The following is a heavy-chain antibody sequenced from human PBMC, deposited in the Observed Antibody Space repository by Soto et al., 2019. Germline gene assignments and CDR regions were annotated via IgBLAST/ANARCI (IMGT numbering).Heavy chain of an antibody. J-gene: IGHJ6*02. CDR1: GGTFSSYA. V-gene: IGHV1-69*13. CDR2: IIPIFGTA. Sequence: SVKVSCKASGGTFSSYAISWVRQAPGQGLEWMGGIIPIFGTANYAQKFQGRVTITADESTSTAYMELSSLRSEDTAVYYCARDQALQYSSGWYTYYYGMDVWGQGTTVTVS. D-gene: IGHD6-19*01. CDR3: ARDQALQYSSGWYTYYYGMDV.